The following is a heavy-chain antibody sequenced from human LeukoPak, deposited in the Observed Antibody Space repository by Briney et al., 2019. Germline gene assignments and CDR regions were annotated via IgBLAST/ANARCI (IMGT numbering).Heavy chain of an antibody. V-gene: IGHV3-48*01. CDR1: GFTFRNYF. J-gene: IGHJ4*02. D-gene: IGHD6-19*01. Sequence: GGSLRLSCVASGFTFRNYFMTWVRQAPGKGLEWVSYISYSSSTIYYADSVKGRFTISRDNAKNSLYLQMNSLRAEDTAVYYCARRGASSGGLDYWGQGTLVTVSS. CDR2: ISYSSSTI. CDR3: ARRGASSGGLDY.